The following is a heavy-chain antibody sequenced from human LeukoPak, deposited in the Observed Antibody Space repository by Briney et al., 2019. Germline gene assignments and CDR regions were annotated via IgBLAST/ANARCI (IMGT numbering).Heavy chain of an antibody. V-gene: IGHV1-18*01. CDR3: ARTTRVFWSGYLDY. CDR1: GYTFTSYG. CDR2: ISAYNGNT. J-gene: IGHJ4*02. D-gene: IGHD3-3*01. Sequence: GAPVKVSCKASGYTFTSYGISWVRQAPGQGLEWMGWISAYNGNTNYAQKLQGRVTMTTDTSTSTAYMELRSLRSDDTAVYYCARTTRVFWSGYLDYWGQGTLVTVSS.